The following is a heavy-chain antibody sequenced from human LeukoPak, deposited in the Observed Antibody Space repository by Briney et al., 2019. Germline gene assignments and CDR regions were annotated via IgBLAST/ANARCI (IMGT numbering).Heavy chain of an antibody. CDR3: ARDVYGSGAAKYYYYYYMDV. D-gene: IGHD3-10*01. CDR2: INHSGST. V-gene: IGHV4-34*01. Sequence: SETLSLTCAVYGGSFSGYYWSWIRQPPGKGLEWIGEINHSGSTNYNPSLKSRVTMSVDTSKNQFSLKLRFVTAADTAVYYCARDVYGSGAAKYYYYYYMDVWGKGTTVTISS. J-gene: IGHJ6*03. CDR1: GGSFSGYY.